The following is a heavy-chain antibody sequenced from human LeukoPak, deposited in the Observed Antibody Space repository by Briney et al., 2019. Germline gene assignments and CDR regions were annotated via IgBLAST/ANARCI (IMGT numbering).Heavy chain of an antibody. CDR3: ARGLGGAPTTALS. Sequence: KASETLSLTCTVSGYSISSGYYWGWIRQPPGKGLEWIGSIYHSGSTYYNPSLKSRVTISVDTSKNQFSLKLSSVTAADTAVYYCARGLGGAPTTALSRGQGTLVTVSS. V-gene: IGHV4-38-2*02. CDR1: GYSISSGYY. D-gene: IGHD4-17*01. J-gene: IGHJ4*02. CDR2: IYHSGST.